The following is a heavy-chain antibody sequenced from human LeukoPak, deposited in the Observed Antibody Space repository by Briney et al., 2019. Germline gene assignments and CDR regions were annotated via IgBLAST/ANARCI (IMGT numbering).Heavy chain of an antibody. CDR2: INHSGST. J-gene: IGHJ4*02. V-gene: IGHV4-34*01. Sequence: SETLSLTCAVYGGSFSGYYWSWIRQPPGKGLEWIGEINHSGSTNYNSSLKSRVTISVDTSKNQFSLTLSSVTAADTAVYYCARDRPGGSSLDYWGQGILVTVSS. D-gene: IGHD6-13*01. CDR3: ARDRPGGSSLDY. CDR1: GGSFSGYY.